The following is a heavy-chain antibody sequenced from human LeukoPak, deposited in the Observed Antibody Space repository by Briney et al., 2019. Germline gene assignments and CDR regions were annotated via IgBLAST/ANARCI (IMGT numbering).Heavy chain of an antibody. D-gene: IGHD5-12*01. CDR3: ASGYDYARDAFDI. Sequence: SGTLSLTCAVSGGSISSSNWWSWVRQPPGKGLEWIGEIYHSGSTYYNPSLKSRVTISVDKSKNQFSLKLSSVTAADTAVYYCASGYDYARDAFDIWGQGTMVTVSS. J-gene: IGHJ3*02. V-gene: IGHV4-4*02. CDR2: IYHSGST. CDR1: GGSISSSNW.